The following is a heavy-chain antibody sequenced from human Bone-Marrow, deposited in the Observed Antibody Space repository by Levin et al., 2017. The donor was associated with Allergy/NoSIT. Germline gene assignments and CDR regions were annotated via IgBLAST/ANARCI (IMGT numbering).Heavy chain of an antibody. Sequence: GESLKISCKGSGYSFTSYWISWVRQMPGKGLEWMGRIDPSDSYTNYSPSFQGHVTISADKSISTAYLQWSSLKASDNAMYYCARHGYYGSGRYYSYDYWGQGTLVTVSS. V-gene: IGHV5-10-1*01. CDR3: ARHGYYGSGRYYSYDY. CDR2: IDPSDSYT. CDR1: GYSFTSYW. D-gene: IGHD3-10*01. J-gene: IGHJ4*02.